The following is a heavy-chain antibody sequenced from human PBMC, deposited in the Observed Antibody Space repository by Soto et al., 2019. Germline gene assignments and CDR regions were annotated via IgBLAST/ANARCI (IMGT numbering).Heavy chain of an antibody. CDR1: GGYIRSSGYY. D-gene: IGHD6-13*01. V-gene: IGHV4-39*02. J-gene: IGHJ4*02. CDR2: IYYSGST. CDR3: ARGGEQQLANYFDY. Sequence: SETQSLTSTVSGGYIRSSGYYWVWIRQPPGKGLEWIGGIYYSGSTYYNPSLKSRVTISVDTSKNSLYLQMNSLRAEDTAVYYCARGGEQQLANYFDYWGPGTLVTVSS.